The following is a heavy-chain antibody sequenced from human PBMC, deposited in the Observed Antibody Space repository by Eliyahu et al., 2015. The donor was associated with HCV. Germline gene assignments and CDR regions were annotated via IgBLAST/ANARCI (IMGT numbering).Heavy chain of an antibody. V-gene: IGHV6-1*01. CDR1: GDSVSSNSAA. D-gene: IGHD2-15*01. CDR3: ARVRGWNCSGGSCYGSDPSGFDP. CDR2: TYYRFKWYN. J-gene: IGHJ5*02. Sequence: QVQLQQSGPGLVKPSQTLSLTCAIPGDSVSSNSAAWNWIXQSPSRGLEWLGRTYYRFKWYNDYAVSVKSRITINPDTSKNQFSLQLNSVTPEDTAVYYCARVRGWNCSGGSCYGSDPSGFDPWGQGTLVTVSS.